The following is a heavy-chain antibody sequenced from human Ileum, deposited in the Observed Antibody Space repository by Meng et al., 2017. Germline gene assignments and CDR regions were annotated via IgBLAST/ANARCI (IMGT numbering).Heavy chain of an antibody. J-gene: IGHJ4*02. CDR3: ARGHYDKYFDS. V-gene: IGHV4-61*01. Sequence: VQLQGSGPGLVRPSETLSLTCTISGGSFNTGSYYWSWSRQPPGKGLEWIGYMYFSGSTKYNASLKSRVSISVDTSKKQFSLNLTSVTAADTAVYYCARGHYDKYFDSWGQGTLVTVSS. D-gene: IGHD3-22*01. CDR2: MYFSGST. CDR1: GGSFNTGSYY.